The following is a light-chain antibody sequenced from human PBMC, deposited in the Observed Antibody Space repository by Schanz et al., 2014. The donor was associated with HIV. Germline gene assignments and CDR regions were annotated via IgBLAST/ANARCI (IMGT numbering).Light chain of an antibody. CDR2: RNN. Sequence: QSVLTQPPSASGTPGQRVTISCSGSSSNIGSNYVYWYQQLPGTAPKLLIYRNNQRPSGVPDRFSGSKSGTSASLAISGLRSEDEADDYCQSYDSSLRGSVVFGGGTKLTVL. CDR3: QSYDSSLRGSVV. CDR1: SSNIGSNY. J-gene: IGLJ2*01. V-gene: IGLV1-47*01.